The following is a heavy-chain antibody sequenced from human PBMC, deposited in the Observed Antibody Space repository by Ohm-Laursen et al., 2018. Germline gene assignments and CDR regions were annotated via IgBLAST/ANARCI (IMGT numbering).Heavy chain of an antibody. V-gene: IGHV4-59*07. Sequence: SVTLSLTCPVSGGSISSYYWSWIRQPPGQGLEWIGYIYYSGSTNYNPSLKSRVTISVDTSKIQFSLKLSSVTAADTAVYYCARGRSGWYDLWGQGTMVTVSS. CDR2: IYYSGST. D-gene: IGHD6-19*01. CDR1: GGSISSYY. J-gene: IGHJ3*01. CDR3: ARGRSGWYDL.